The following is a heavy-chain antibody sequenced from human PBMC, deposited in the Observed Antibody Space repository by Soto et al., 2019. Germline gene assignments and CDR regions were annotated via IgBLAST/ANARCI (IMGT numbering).Heavy chain of an antibody. V-gene: IGHV3-64*01. CDR2: ITSNGGYT. CDR1: GFTFSTYS. Sequence: EVQLVESGGGLVQPGGSLRLSCAASGFTFSTYSMHWVRQAPGKGLEYVSAITSNGGYTSYANSVKGRFTISRDNSKNTLYLQMDSLRAEDMAVYYCASQSHYSSGYSFDYWGQGNLVTVSS. D-gene: IGHD3-22*01. J-gene: IGHJ4*02. CDR3: ASQSHYSSGYSFDY.